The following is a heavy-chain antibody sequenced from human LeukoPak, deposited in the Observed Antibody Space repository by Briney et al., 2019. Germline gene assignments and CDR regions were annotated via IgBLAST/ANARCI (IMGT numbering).Heavy chain of an antibody. J-gene: IGHJ5*02. Sequence: SETLSLTCTVSGASVSSASYWSWIRQPPGQGVEWIAHTYNGVNTNYNPSLKSRVTISVDTSKNQFSLRLNSVTAADTAVYYCARSRAFNSGAFDPWGQGSLVTVSS. CDR2: TYNGVNT. CDR3: ARSRAFNSGAFDP. D-gene: IGHD1-26*01. V-gene: IGHV4-61*01. CDR1: GASVSSASY.